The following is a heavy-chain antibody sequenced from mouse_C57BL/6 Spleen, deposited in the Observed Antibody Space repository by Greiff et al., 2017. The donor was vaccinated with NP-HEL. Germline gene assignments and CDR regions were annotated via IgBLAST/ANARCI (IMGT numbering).Heavy chain of an antibody. D-gene: IGHD2-2*01. J-gene: IGHJ4*01. Sequence: EVQVVESGGDLVKPGGSLKLSCAASGFTFSSYGMSWVRQTPDKRLEWVATISSGGSYTYYPDSVKGRFTISRDNAKNTLYLQMSSLKSEDTAMYYCARYGSTMVTVYDYWGQGTSVTVSS. CDR1: GFTFSSYG. CDR2: ISSGGSYT. CDR3: ARYGSTMVTVYDY. V-gene: IGHV5-6*01.